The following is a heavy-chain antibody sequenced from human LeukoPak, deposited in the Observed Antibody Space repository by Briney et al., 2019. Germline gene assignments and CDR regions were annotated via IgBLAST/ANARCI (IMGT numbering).Heavy chain of an antibody. V-gene: IGHV3-48*02. D-gene: IGHD3-10*01. J-gene: IGHJ3*02. CDR3: ARGWFGELLHDAFDI. Sequence: GGSLRLSCAASGFTFSSYEMNWVRQAPGKGLEWISYISSSSSTRYYADSVKGRFTISRDNAKNSLYLQMNSLRDEDTAVYYCARGWFGELLHDAFDIWGQGTMVTVSS. CDR1: GFTFSSYE. CDR2: ISSSSSTR.